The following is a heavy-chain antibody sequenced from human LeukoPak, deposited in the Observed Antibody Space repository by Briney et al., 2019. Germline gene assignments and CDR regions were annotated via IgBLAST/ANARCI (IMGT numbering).Heavy chain of an antibody. Sequence: SETLSLTCTVSGGSISSYYWSWIRQPPGKGLEWIGYIYYSGSTNYNPSLKSRVTISVDTSKNQFSLKLSSVTAADTAVYYCARDKGLHAFDIWGQGTMVSVSS. CDR1: GGSISSYY. J-gene: IGHJ3*02. D-gene: IGHD4-11*01. CDR2: IYYSGST. CDR3: ARDKGLHAFDI. V-gene: IGHV4-59*01.